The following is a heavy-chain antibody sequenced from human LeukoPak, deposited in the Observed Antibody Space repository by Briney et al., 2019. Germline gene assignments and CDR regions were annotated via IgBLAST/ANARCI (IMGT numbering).Heavy chain of an antibody. CDR3: ARAPLDCSSTSCYTGPADY. D-gene: IGHD2-2*02. CDR1: GGSISSGGYY. J-gene: IGHJ4*02. Sequence: PSQTLSLTCTVSGGSISSGGYYWSWIRQHPGKGLEWSGYIYYSGSTYYNPSLKSRVTISVDTSKNQFSLKLSSVTAADTAVYYCARAPLDCSSTSCYTGPADYWGQGTLVTVSS. V-gene: IGHV4-31*03. CDR2: IYYSGST.